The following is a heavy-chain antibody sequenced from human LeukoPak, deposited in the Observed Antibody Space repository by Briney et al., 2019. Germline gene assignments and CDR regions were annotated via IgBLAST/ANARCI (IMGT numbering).Heavy chain of an antibody. V-gene: IGHV3-74*01. CDR1: GFTFSSYW. CDR3: AREGYTSGWRNDAFDI. D-gene: IGHD6-19*01. CDR2: INSEGSST. J-gene: IGHJ3*02. Sequence: GGSLRLSCAASGFTFSSYWMHWVCQAPGKGLVWVSRINSEGSSTRYADSVKGRFTISRDNAKNTLYLQMSSLRVEDTAVYYCAREGYTSGWRNDAFDIWGQGTMVTVSS.